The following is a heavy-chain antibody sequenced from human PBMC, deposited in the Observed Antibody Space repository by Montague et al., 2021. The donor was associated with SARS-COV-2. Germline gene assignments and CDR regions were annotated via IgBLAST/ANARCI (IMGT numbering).Heavy chain of an antibody. CDR3: VRGGTMTVVVFDY. J-gene: IGHJ4*02. V-gene: IGHV4-4*02. D-gene: IGHD3-22*01. CDR2: IFLSGDT. CDR1: GVSLSTSTW. Sequence: SETLSLTCTVSGVSLSTSTWWSWVRQSPGRGLEWFGEIFLSGDTNYNPSLKSRVTMLVDRSRNQFSLSLSNVAAADTAIYYCVRGGTMTVVVFDYWGQGTLVTVSS.